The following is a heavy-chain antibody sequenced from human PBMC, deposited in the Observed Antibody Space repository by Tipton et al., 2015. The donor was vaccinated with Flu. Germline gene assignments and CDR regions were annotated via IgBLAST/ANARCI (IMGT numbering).Heavy chain of an antibody. CDR1: GGSISSSSYY. J-gene: IGHJ3*01. CDR2: MYSSGST. Sequence: TLSLTCTVSGGSISSSSYYWAWIRQPPGKGLEWFGSMYSSGSTYYNPSLKSRVTISIDTSKNQFSLKLNPVTAADTAVYYCAKVSYGSGSFYSPGVDTFDVWGQGTMVTVPS. CDR3: AKVSYGSGSFYSPGVDTFDV. D-gene: IGHD3-10*01. V-gene: IGHV4-39*07.